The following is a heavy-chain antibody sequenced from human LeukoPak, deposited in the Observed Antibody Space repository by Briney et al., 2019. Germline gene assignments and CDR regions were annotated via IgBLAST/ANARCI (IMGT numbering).Heavy chain of an antibody. CDR1: GGTFSSYA. V-gene: IGHV1-69*13. Sequence: SVKVSCKASGGTFSSYAISWVRQAPGQGLEWMGGIIPIFGTANYAQKFQGRVTITADESTSTAYMELSSLRSEDTAVYYCARGRDYYDSPRTNGAFDIWGQGTMVTVSS. D-gene: IGHD3-22*01. CDR3: ARGRDYYDSPRTNGAFDI. J-gene: IGHJ3*02. CDR2: IIPIFGTA.